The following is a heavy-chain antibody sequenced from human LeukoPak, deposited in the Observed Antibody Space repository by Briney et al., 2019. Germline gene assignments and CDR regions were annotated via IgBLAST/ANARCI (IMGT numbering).Heavy chain of an antibody. CDR1: GGSISSYY. D-gene: IGHD2-15*01. J-gene: IGHJ4*02. V-gene: IGHV4-59*01. CDR2: IYLSVYT. CDR3: ATAGGSYYSGWEFDS. Sequence: SETLSLTCTVSGGSISSYYWSWIRQPPGKGLEWIGYIYLSVYTNYNPSLKSRVSISVDTSKNQFSLKLSSVTAADTAVYYCATAGGSYYSGWEFDSWGQGTLVTVSS.